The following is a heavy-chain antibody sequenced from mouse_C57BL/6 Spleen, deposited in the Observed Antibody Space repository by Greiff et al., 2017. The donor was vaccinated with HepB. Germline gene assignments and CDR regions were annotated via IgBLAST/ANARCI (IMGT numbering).Heavy chain of an antibody. Sequence: VQLQQSGPVLVKPGASVKMSCKASGYTFTDYYMNWVKQSHGKSLEWIGVINPYNGGTSYNQKFKGKATLTVDKSSSTAYMELNSLTSEDSAVYYCARSGPYYGNPHYYAMDYWGQGTSVTVSS. D-gene: IGHD2-10*01. CDR2: INPYNGGT. CDR3: ARSGPYYGNPHYYAMDY. CDR1: GYTFTDYY. J-gene: IGHJ4*01. V-gene: IGHV1-19*01.